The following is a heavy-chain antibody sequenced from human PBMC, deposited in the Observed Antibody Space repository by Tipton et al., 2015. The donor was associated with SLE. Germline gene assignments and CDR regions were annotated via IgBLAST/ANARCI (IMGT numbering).Heavy chain of an antibody. J-gene: IGHJ5*02. D-gene: IGHD6-6*01. V-gene: IGHV3-7*01. CDR3: ARGGSSRFDN. CDR1: GFTFSNYW. CDR2: IKQDGSEK. Sequence: GSLRLSCAASGFTFSNYWMSWVRQAPGKGLEWVAKIKQDGSEKYHVDSVKGRFTMSRDNARNSLFLQMNSLRAEDTAVYYCARGGSSRFDNWGQGTLVTVSS.